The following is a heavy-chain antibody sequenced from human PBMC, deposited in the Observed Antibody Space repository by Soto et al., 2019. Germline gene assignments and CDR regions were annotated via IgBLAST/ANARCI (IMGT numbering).Heavy chain of an antibody. CDR2: IWYDGSNK. Sequence: GGSLRLSCAASGFTVSSYGMHWVRQAPGKGLEWVAVIWYDGSNKYYADSVKGRFTISRDNSKNTLYLQMNSLRAEDTAVYYCARYGDYGAFDYWGQGTLVTVSS. V-gene: IGHV3-33*01. J-gene: IGHJ4*02. CDR3: ARYGDYGAFDY. D-gene: IGHD4-17*01. CDR1: GFTVSSYG.